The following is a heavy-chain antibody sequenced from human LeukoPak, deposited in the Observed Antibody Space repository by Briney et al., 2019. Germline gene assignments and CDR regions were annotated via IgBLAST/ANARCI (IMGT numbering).Heavy chain of an antibody. D-gene: IGHD3-9*01. CDR2: ISAYNGNT. CDR3: ARADILTGYYPVDP. CDR1: GCTFSSYG. V-gene: IGHV1-18*01. Sequence: ASVKVSCKASGCTFSSYGISWVRRAPGQGLEWMGWISAYNGNTNYAQKLQGRVTMTTDTSTSTAYMELRSLRSDDTAVYYCARADILTGYYPVDPWGQGTLLTVSS. J-gene: IGHJ5*02.